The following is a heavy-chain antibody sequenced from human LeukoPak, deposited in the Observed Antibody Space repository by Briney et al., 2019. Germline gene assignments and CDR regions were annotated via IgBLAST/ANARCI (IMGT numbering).Heavy chain of an antibody. J-gene: IGHJ2*01. Sequence: GALRLSCTASGFTFSSYSMNWVRQAPGKGLEWVSCISGSSSYIYYADSVKGRFTISRDNAKNSLYLQMNSLRAEDTAVYYCTRFYGDPIGPDGGWYFDLWGRGTLVTVSS. D-gene: IGHD4-17*01. CDR1: GFTFSSYS. V-gene: IGHV3-21*01. CDR2: ISGSSSYI. CDR3: TRFYGDPIGPDGGWYFDL.